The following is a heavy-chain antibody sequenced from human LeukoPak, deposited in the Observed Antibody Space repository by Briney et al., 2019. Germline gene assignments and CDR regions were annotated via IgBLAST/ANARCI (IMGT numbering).Heavy chain of an antibody. D-gene: IGHD4-23*01. V-gene: IGHV3-30*18. CDR3: AKDPYGGNRDAFDI. CDR1: GFTFSSYG. CDR2: ISYDGSNK. J-gene: IGHJ3*02. Sequence: QPGGSLRLSCAASGFTFSSYGMHWVRQAPGKGLEWVAVISYDGSNKYYADSVKGRFTISRDNSKNTLYLQMNSLRAEDTAVYYCAKDPYGGNRDAFDIWGQGTMVTVSS.